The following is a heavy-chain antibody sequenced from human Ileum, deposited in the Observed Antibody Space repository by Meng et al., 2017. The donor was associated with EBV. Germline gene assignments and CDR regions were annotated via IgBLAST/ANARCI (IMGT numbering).Heavy chain of an antibody. D-gene: IGHD4-23*01. Sequence: QLQLQESGSRLVKPSQTLSRPCAVSGGSISSGGHSWSWIRQPPGKGLEWIGDIQHSGSTYYNPSLKSRVTISVDRSRNQFSLKLSSVTAADTAVYYCARAHPVVYFFDYWGQGVLVTVSS. CDR1: GGSISSGGHS. V-gene: IGHV4-30-2*01. CDR3: ARAHPVVYFFDY. J-gene: IGHJ4*02. CDR2: IQHSGST.